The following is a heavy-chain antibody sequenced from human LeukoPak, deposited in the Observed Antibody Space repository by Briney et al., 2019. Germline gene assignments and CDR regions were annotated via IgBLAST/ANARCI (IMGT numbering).Heavy chain of an antibody. Sequence: SETLSLTCAVYGGSFSGYYWSWIRQPPGKGLEWIGEINHSGSTNYNPSLKSRVTISVDTSKNQFSLKLSSVTAADTAVYYCARSLCSGGSCYSEYYFDYWGQGTLVTSPQ. D-gene: IGHD2-15*01. CDR3: ARSLCSGGSCYSEYYFDY. CDR2: INHSGST. CDR1: GGSFSGYY. J-gene: IGHJ4*02. V-gene: IGHV4-34*01.